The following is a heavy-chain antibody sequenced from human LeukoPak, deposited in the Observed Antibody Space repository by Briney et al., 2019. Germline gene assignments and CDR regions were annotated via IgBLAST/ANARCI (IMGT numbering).Heavy chain of an antibody. D-gene: IGHD6-19*01. V-gene: IGHV3-21*01. CDR3: ARGVQWLPKGGFDY. CDR2: ISSTGGTI. Sequence: GGSLRLYCAASGFTFRNYLMNWVRQAPGKGLEWVSFISSTGGTICYADSVKGRFTISRDNAKNSLYLQMNSLRAEDTAVYYCARGVQWLPKGGFDYWGQGTLVTVSS. J-gene: IGHJ4*02. CDR1: GFTFRNYL.